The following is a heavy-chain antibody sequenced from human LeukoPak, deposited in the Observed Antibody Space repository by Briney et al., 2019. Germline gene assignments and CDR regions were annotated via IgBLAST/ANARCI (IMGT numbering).Heavy chain of an antibody. Sequence: ASVKVSCKASGYTFTGYYMHWVRQAPGQGLEWMGWINPNSGGTNYAQKFQGGVTMTRDTSISTAYMELSRLRSDDTAVYYCAREDSSVSDFDYWGQGTLVTVSS. CDR2: INPNSGGT. V-gene: IGHV1-2*02. CDR3: AREDSSVSDFDY. CDR1: GYTFTGYY. J-gene: IGHJ4*02. D-gene: IGHD1-14*01.